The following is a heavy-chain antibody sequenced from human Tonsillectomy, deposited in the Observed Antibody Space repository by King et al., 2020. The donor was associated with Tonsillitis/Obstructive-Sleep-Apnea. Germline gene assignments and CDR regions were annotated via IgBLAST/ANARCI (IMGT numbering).Heavy chain of an antibody. CDR3: ASDWGDQGVPGLDY. J-gene: IGHJ4*02. V-gene: IGHV3-7*04. CDR1: KFTFSNYW. Sequence: VQLVESGGGLVQPGGSLRLSCAASKFTFSNYWMTWVRQAPGKGLEWVANIKQDGSEKYYVDSVRGRFTISRDNAKNSLYLQMNSLRAEDTAVYYCASDWGDQGVPGLDYWGQGTLVTVSS. D-gene: IGHD3-16*01. CDR2: IKQDGSEK.